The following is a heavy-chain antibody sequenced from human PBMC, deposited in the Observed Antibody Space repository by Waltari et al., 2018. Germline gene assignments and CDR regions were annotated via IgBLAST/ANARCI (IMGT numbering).Heavy chain of an antibody. V-gene: IGHV3-23*03. Sequence: EVQLLESGGGLVQPGGSLRLSCAASGFIFSSYTMNWVRQAPGKCLVLVSIFHGGVDTDYADSVRDRFIISRDNSNNMLYLQMNSLRPEDSGVYYCAKGFDRASFDSWGQGALVTVSS. D-gene: IGHD3-22*01. J-gene: IGHJ4*02. CDR3: AKGFDRASFDS. CDR1: GFIFSSYT. CDR2: IFHGGVDT.